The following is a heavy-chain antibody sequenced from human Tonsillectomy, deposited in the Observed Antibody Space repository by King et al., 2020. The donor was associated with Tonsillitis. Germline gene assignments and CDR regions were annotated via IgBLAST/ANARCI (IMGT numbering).Heavy chain of an antibody. CDR1: GDSFTSYW. D-gene: IGHD3-22*01. CDR3: ATRAWVYYDSSGYFPGAFDI. Sequence: VQLVQSGAEVKKPGESLKISCKGSGDSFTSYWIGWVRQMPGKGLEWMGIIYPGDSDTRYSPSFQGQVTISADKSISTAYLQWSSLKASDTAMYYCATRAWVYYDSSGYFPGAFDIWGQGTMVTVSS. CDR2: IYPGDSDT. J-gene: IGHJ3*02. V-gene: IGHV5-51*01.